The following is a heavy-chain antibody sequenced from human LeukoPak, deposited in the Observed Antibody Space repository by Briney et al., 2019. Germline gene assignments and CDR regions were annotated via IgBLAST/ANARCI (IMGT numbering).Heavy chain of an antibody. V-gene: IGHV4-59*01. J-gene: IGHJ1*01. CDR3: ARGGAARLHFQN. Sequence: PSETLSLTCTVSGDSISTYYWTWIRQPPGKGLEWIGYIYHSGSTNYNPSLQSRVTISVDTSKNQFSLNLNSVTAADTAAYYCARGGAARLHFQNWGQGTLVTVSS. D-gene: IGHD6-6*01. CDR1: GDSISTYY. CDR2: IYHSGST.